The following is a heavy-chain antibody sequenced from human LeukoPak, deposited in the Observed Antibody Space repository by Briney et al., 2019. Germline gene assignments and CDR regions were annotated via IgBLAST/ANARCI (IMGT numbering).Heavy chain of an antibody. CDR2: IYYSGST. V-gene: IGHV4-39*01. Sequence: SETLSLTCTVSGGSISSSSYYWGWIRQPPGKGLEWIGSIYYSGSTYYNPSLKSRVTISVDTSKDQFSLKLSSVTAADTAVYYCARIPTVTFFDYWGQGTPVTVSS. D-gene: IGHD4-17*01. CDR1: GGSISSSSYY. CDR3: ARIPTVTFFDY. J-gene: IGHJ4*02.